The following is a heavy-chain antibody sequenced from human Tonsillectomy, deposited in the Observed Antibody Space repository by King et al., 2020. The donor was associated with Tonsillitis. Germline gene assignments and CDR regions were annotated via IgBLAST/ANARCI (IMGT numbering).Heavy chain of an antibody. Sequence: VQLVESGAEVKKPGSSVKVSCKASGGTFSNYAINWVRQAPGQGLEWMGGIIPISGTANYAQKFQGRVTIIADESTNTAYMELRSLRSEDTAVYYCARVSGTSGYFLGGFDPWGQGTLVTVAS. D-gene: IGHD3-22*01. CDR3: ARVSGTSGYFLGGFDP. V-gene: IGHV1-69*01. J-gene: IGHJ5*02. CDR2: IIPISGTA. CDR1: GGTFSNYA.